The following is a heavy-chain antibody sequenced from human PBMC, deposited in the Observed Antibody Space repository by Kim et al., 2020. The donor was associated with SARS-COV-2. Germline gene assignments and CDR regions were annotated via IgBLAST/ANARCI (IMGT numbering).Heavy chain of an antibody. D-gene: IGHD4-17*01. CDR1: GGTFSSYA. Sequence: SVKVSCKASGGTFSSYAISWVRQAPGQGLEWMGGIIPIFGTANYAQKFQGRVTITADESTSTAYMELSSLRSEDTAVYYCAREAVDGDYGHNFDYWGQGTLVTVSS. CDR2: IIPIFGTA. J-gene: IGHJ4*02. V-gene: IGHV1-69*13. CDR3: AREAVDGDYGHNFDY.